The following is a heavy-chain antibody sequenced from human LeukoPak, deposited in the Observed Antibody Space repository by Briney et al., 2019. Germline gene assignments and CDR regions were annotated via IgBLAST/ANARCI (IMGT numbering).Heavy chain of an antibody. J-gene: IGHJ4*02. D-gene: IGHD1-26*01. V-gene: IGHV3-21*01. CDR1: GFTFSTYS. CDR3: ARGGGSYDY. Sequence: GGSLRLSCAASGFTFSTYSMTWVRQAPGKGLEWVSSISSGSSYIYYADSVKGRFTISRDNAQNSLYLQMNSLRAEDTAVYYCARGGGSYDYWGQETLVTVSS. CDR2: ISSGSSYI.